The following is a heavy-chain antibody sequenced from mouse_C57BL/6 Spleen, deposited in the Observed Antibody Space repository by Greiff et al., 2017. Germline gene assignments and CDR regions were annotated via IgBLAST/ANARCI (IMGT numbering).Heavy chain of an antibody. CDR3: ARSDIYYDYGRGAMDY. J-gene: IGHJ4*01. Sequence: QVQLQQPGAELVKPGASVKMSCKASGYTFTSYWITWVKQRPGQGLEWIGDIYPGSGSTNYNEKFKSKATLTVDTSSSTAYMQLSSLTSEDSAVYYCARSDIYYDYGRGAMDYWGQGTSVTVSS. D-gene: IGHD2-4*01. CDR1: GYTFTSYW. V-gene: IGHV1-55*01. CDR2: IYPGSGST.